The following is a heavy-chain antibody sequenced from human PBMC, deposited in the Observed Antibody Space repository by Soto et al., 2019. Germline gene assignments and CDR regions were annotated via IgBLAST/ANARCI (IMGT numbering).Heavy chain of an antibody. CDR2: ISSSSSTI. CDR1: GFTFSSYS. D-gene: IGHD1-26*01. J-gene: IGHJ6*02. CDR3: ARDRAGAQYGLDV. V-gene: IGHV3-48*02. Sequence: EVQLVESGGGLVQPGGSLRLSCAASGFTFSSYSMNWVRQAPGKGLELVSYISSSSSTIYYVYYVKGRFTISRDNAKNSLYLQMDSLRDEDSAVYYCARDRAGAQYGLDVWGQGTTVTVSS.